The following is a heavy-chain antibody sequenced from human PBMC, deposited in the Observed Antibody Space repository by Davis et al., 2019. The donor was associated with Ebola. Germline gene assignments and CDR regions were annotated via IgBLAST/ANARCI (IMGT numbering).Heavy chain of an antibody. V-gene: IGHV3-30*04. J-gene: IGHJ4*02. CDR1: GFTFSSYA. CDR2: ISYDGSNK. D-gene: IGHD3-3*01. Sequence: GESLKISCAASGFTFSSYAMHWVRQAPGKGLEWVAVISYDGSNKYYADSVKGRFTISRDNSKNTLYLQMNSLRAEDTAVYYCARPHNIRFLEWLLLEYFDYWGQGTLVTVSS. CDR3: ARPHNIRFLEWLLLEYFDY.